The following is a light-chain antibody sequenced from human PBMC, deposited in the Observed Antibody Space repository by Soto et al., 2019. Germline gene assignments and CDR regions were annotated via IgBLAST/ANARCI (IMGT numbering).Light chain of an antibody. CDR3: LQYNKWPWT. CDR1: QSVSYN. CDR2: GAS. J-gene: IGKJ1*01. Sequence: EIVMTQSPATLSVSPGERATLSCRASQSVSYNLAWNQQKPGQAPRLLIYGASTRASGIPARFSGSGSGTDFTLTISSLQSEDVAVYYCLQYNKWPWTFGQGTKVEIK. V-gene: IGKV3-15*01.